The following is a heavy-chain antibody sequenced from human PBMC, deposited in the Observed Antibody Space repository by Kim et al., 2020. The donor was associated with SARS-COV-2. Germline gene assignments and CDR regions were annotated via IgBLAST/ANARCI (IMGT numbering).Heavy chain of an antibody. V-gene: IGHV3-30*01. J-gene: IGHJ4*02. Sequence: SVKGRFTISRDNSKNTLYLQMNSLRAEDTAVYYCARDPSVLRYFDGYFDYWGQGTLVTVSS. CDR3: ARDPSVLRYFDGYFDY. D-gene: IGHD3-9*01.